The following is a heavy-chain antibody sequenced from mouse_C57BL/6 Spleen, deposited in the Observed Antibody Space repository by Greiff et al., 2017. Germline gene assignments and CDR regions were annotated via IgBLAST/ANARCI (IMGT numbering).Heavy chain of an antibody. CDR1: GFTFSDYY. CDR3: ARDNGYGAMDY. J-gene: IGHJ4*01. D-gene: IGHD2-2*01. CDR2: INYDGSST. Sequence: EVNVVESEGGLVQPGSSMKLSCTASGFTFSDYYMAWVRQVPEKGLEWVANINYDGSSTYYLDSLKSRFIISRDNAKNILYLQMSSLKSEDTATYYCARDNGYGAMDYWGQGTSVTVSS. V-gene: IGHV5-16*01.